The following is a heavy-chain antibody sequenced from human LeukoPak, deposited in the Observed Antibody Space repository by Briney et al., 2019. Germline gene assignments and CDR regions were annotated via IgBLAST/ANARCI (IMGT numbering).Heavy chain of an antibody. V-gene: IGHV4-59*01. D-gene: IGHD2-15*01. J-gene: IGHJ5*02. CDR2: IYYSGST. CDR3: ARGEEGYCSGGSCGPIDP. CDR1: GGSISSYY. Sequence: SETLSLTCTVSGGSISSYYWSWIRQPPGKGLEWIGYIYYSGSTNYNPSLKSRVTISVDTSKNQFSLKLSSVTAADTAVYYCARGEEGYCSGGSCGPIDPWGQGTLVTVSS.